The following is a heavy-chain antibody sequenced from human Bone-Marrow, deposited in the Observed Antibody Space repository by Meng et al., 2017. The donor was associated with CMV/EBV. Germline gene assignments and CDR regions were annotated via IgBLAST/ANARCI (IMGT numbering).Heavy chain of an antibody. V-gene: IGHV2-5*02. CDR3: AHRITYSRGAFDF. Sequence: QLTVKWPVTALENPTPTLSLTFTVSWFSLSTTGVGVAWIRKPPGKALEWLALNYWDDDKRYSPSLKNRLTITKDTSKTQVILTMTNMDPVDTGTYYCAHRITYSRGAFDFWGQGTLVTVSS. CDR1: WFSLSTTGVG. D-gene: IGHD3-3*01. J-gene: IGHJ4*02. CDR2: NYWDDDK.